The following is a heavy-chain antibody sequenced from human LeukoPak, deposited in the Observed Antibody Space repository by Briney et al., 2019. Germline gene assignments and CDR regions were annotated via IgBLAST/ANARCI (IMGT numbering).Heavy chain of an antibody. J-gene: IGHJ6*03. CDR1: GGSFSGYY. V-gene: IGHV4-34*01. CDR2: INHSGST. D-gene: IGHD3-3*01. Sequence: SETLSLTCAVYGGSFSGYYWSWIRQPPGKGLEWIGEINHSGSTNYNPSLKSRVTISVDTSKNQFSLKLSSVTAADTAVYYCARSVRDLGVVRDGDIYMDVWGKGTTVTVSS. CDR3: ARSVRDLGVVRDGDIYMDV.